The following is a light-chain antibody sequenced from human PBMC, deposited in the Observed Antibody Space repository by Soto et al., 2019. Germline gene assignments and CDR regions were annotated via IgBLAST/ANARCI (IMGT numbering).Light chain of an antibody. Sequence: QSVLTRPASVSGSPGQSITISCTGTNSDVGTYNYVSWYQQHPGKAPKFMIYEVSDRPSGVSNRFSGSKSGNTASLTISGLQSEDEADYHCSSYAGSHTYEVFGGGTKVTVL. CDR1: NSDVGTYNY. J-gene: IGLJ3*02. V-gene: IGLV2-14*01. CDR3: SSYAGSHTYEV. CDR2: EVS.